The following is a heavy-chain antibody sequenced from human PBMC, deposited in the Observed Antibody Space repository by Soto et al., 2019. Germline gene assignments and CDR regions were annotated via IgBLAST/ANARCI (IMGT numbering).Heavy chain of an antibody. Sequence: QVQLVESGGGVVQPGRSLRLSCEASGFTFSSYGMHWVRQAPGKGLEWVAVISYDGSNKYYADSVKGRFTISRDNSKNTLYLQMNSLRAEDTAVYYCAKETSSGWPLDYWGQGTLVTVSS. CDR1: GFTFSSYG. D-gene: IGHD6-19*01. CDR3: AKETSSGWPLDY. V-gene: IGHV3-30*18. J-gene: IGHJ4*02. CDR2: ISYDGSNK.